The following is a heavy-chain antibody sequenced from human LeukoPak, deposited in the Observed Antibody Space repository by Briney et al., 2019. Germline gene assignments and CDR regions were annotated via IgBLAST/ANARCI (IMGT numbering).Heavy chain of an antibody. CDR1: GGSISSSSYY. CDR2: IYYSGRT. J-gene: IGHJ4*02. V-gene: IGHV4-39*01. D-gene: IGHD4-11*01. CDR3: ARHGGTRVTLVEVYYFDY. Sequence: SETLSLTCTVSGGSISSSSYYWGWIRQPPGKGLEWFRSIYYSGRTYYNPALKSRTTISVNTSKNQFFLKLSPVTAAATAVYYCARHGGTRVTLVEVYYFDYWGQGTLVTVSS.